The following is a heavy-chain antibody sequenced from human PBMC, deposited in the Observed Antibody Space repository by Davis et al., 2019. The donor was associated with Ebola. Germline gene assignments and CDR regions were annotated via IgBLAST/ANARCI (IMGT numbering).Heavy chain of an antibody. D-gene: IGHD5-18*01. Sequence: MPSETLSLTCAVYGGSFSGYYWSWICQPPGKGLEWNGEINHSGSINYNSSLKSRVTITVDTSKNQFSLKLSFVTAADTAVYYCAREGGYSFGYWRYNWFDPWGQGTLVTVSS. J-gene: IGHJ5*02. CDR1: GGSFSGYY. V-gene: IGHV4-34*01. CDR2: INHSGSI. CDR3: AREGGYSFGYWRYNWFDP.